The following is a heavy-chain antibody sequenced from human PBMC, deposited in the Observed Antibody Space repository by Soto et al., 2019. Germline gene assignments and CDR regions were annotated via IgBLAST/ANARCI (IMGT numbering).Heavy chain of an antibody. Sequence: PGGSLRLSCAASGFTFSSYAMSWVRQAPGKGLEWVSAISGSGGSTYYADSVKGRFTISRDNSKNTLYLQVNSLRAEDTAVYHCAKEGITIFGVVIIPSNYYYGMDVWGQGTTVTVSS. CDR3: AKEGITIFGVVIIPSNYYYGMDV. J-gene: IGHJ6*02. D-gene: IGHD3-3*01. V-gene: IGHV3-23*01. CDR2: ISGSGGST. CDR1: GFTFSSYA.